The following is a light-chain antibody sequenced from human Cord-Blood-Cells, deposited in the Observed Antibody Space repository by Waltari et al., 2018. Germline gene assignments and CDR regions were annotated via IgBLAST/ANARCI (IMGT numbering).Light chain of an antibody. CDR1: SSNLGSNT. Sequence: QSVLTQPPSASGTPGQRVTTSCSGSSSNLGSNTVNWYQQLPGTPPKLLIYSNNQRPSGVPDRFSGSKSGTSASLAISGLQSEDEADYYCAAWDDSLNGWVFGGGTKLTVL. CDR2: SNN. V-gene: IGLV1-44*01. J-gene: IGLJ3*02. CDR3: AAWDDSLNGWV.